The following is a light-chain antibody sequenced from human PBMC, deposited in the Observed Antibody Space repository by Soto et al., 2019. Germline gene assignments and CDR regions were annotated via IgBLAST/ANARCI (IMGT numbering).Light chain of an antibody. CDR2: AAS. CDR3: QQSYTTPRT. Sequence: DIQMTQSPSSLSASVGDRVTITCRASQTISRDLNWYQQKPGRAPNLLIYAASSLQSGVPSRFSGSGSGTDFTLTISSLQPEDFATYYCQQSYTTPRTFGQGTKVEFK. V-gene: IGKV1-39*01. J-gene: IGKJ1*01. CDR1: QTISRD.